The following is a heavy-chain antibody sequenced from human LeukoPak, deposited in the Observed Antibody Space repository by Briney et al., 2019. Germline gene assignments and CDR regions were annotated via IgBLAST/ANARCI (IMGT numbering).Heavy chain of an antibody. V-gene: IGHV1-2*02. Sequence: ASVKVSCRASGYTFTGYYMHWVRQAPGQGLEWMGWINPNSGGAKYAQNFQGRVIMTTDTSISTAYMELSSLRSDDTAVYYCARSSPPTYYHFYYYMDVWGKGSTVTVSS. CDR3: ARSSPPTYYHFYYYMDV. J-gene: IGHJ6*03. D-gene: IGHD6-13*01. CDR1: GYTFTGYY. CDR2: INPNSGGA.